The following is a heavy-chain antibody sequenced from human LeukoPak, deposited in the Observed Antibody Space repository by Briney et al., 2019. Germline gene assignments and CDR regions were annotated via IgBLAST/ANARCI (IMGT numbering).Heavy chain of an antibody. V-gene: IGHV1-69*05. J-gene: IGHJ4*02. CDR2: IIPIFGTA. D-gene: IGHD2-15*01. CDR3: ALAVAAIAMYYFDY. Sequence: GASVKVSCKASGGTFSSYAISWVRQAPGQGLEWMGRIIPIFGTANYAQKFQGRVTITTDESTSTAYMELSSLRSEDTAVYYCALAVAAIAMYYFDYWGQGTLVCVSS. CDR1: GGTFSSYA.